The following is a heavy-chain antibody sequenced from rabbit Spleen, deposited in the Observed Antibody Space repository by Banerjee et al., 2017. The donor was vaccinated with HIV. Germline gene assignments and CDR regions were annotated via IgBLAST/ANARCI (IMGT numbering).Heavy chain of an antibody. V-gene: IGHV1S40*01. J-gene: IGHJ4*01. CDR3: GRNTADYAYATDL. CDR1: GFSFSNKAV. D-gene: IGHD6-1*01. Sequence: QSLEESGGGLVQPEGSLKLSCTASGFSFSNKAVMCWVRQAPGKGLEWIACINAVTGKAVYARWAKGRFTISKPSSTTVTLQMTSLTAANTAIYFCGRNTADYAYATDLWGPGTLFTVS. CDR2: INAVTGKA.